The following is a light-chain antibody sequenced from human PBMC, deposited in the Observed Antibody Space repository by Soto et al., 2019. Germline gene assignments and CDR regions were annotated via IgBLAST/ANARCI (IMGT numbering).Light chain of an antibody. CDR2: GAS. Sequence: EIVLTQSPGTLSLSPGERATLSCRASQSVSSSYLAWYQQKPGQAPRLLIYGASNRATGIPDRFSGSGSGIDFTLTISRLEPEDFAVYYCQQYGSSPRTFGQGTKLEIK. CDR3: QQYGSSPRT. J-gene: IGKJ2*01. V-gene: IGKV3-20*01. CDR1: QSVSSSY.